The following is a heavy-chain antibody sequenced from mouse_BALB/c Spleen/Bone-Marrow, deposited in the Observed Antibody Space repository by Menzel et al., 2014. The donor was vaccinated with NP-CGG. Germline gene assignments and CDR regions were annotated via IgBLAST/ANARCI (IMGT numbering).Heavy chain of an antibody. CDR3: NARDYGYEGYAMDN. V-gene: IGHV14-4*02. J-gene: IGHJ4*01. CDR1: GFNIKDYY. CDR2: IDPENGDT. D-gene: IGHD2-14*01. Sequence: EVQLQQSGAELVRSGASVKLSCTATGFNIKDYYMYWVKQRPEQGLEWIGWIDPENGDTEYAPKFQGKATMTADTSSNTACLQLSSLTSEDTAVYYCNARDYGYEGYAMDNWGQGTSVTVSS.